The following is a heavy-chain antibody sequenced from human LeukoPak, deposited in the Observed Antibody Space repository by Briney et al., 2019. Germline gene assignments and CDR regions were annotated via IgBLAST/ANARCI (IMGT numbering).Heavy chain of an antibody. V-gene: IGHV4-59*12. Sequence: SETLSLTCTVSGGSISSYYWSWIRQPPGKGLEWIGYISYSGSTNYNPSLKSRVTISVDTSKNQFSLKLSSVTAADTAVYYCASFYCSGGSCYSDYWGQGTLVTVSS. D-gene: IGHD2-15*01. CDR3: ASFYCSGGSCYSDY. CDR1: GGSISSYY. J-gene: IGHJ4*02. CDR2: ISYSGST.